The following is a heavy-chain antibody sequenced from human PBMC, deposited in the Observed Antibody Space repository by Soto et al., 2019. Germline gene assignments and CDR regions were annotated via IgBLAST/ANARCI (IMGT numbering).Heavy chain of an antibody. CDR2: IQYSGDT. D-gene: IGHD5-12*01. Sequence: SETLSLTCIVSGGSVGSGAYYWSWIRQPPGSALAWIGYIQYSGDTNYNSSLKSRVTISVDRSRNRFSLKLTSVTAADTAFYYCARHDYANRSFDLWGQETKVAVSS. V-gene: IGHV4-61*08. J-gene: IGHJ3*01. CDR1: GGSVGSGAYY. CDR3: ARHDYANRSFDL.